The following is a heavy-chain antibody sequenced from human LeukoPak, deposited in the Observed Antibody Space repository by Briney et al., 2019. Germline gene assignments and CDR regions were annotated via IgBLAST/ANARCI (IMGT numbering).Heavy chain of an antibody. V-gene: IGHV3-7*01. D-gene: IGHD6-19*01. CDR1: GFTFSSYW. Sequence: GGSLRLSCAASGFTFSSYWMSWVRQAPGKGLEWVANIKQDGSEKYYVDPVKGRFTISRDNAKNSLYLQMNSLRAEDTAVYYCARGSYSSGWLSDRYYYYYMDVWGKGTTVTVSS. CDR2: IKQDGSEK. J-gene: IGHJ6*03. CDR3: ARGSYSSGWLSDRYYYYYMDV.